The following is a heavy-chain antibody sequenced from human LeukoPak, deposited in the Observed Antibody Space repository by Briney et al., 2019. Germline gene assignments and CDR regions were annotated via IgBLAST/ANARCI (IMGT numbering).Heavy chain of an antibody. CDR2: VSGSGGST. CDR3: ARDRPDSSSWYGAAFDI. V-gene: IGHV3-23*01. Sequence: GGSLRLSCAASGFTFSSYAMSWVRQAPGKGLEWVSAVSGSGGSTYYADSVKGRFTISRDNAKNSLYLQMNSLRAEDTAVYYCARDRPDSSSWYGAAFDIWGQGTMVTVSS. J-gene: IGHJ3*02. CDR1: GFTFSSYA. D-gene: IGHD6-13*01.